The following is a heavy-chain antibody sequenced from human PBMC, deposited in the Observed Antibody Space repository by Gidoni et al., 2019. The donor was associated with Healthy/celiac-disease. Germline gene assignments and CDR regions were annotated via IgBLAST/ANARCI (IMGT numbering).Heavy chain of an antibody. D-gene: IGHD5-18*01. CDR3: ARLVVYQGMVSDVDTAMVDDY. CDR1: GGSISRGGYY. V-gene: IGHV4-31*03. CDR2: IYYSGST. Sequence: QVQLQESGPGLVKPSQTLSLTCTVSGGSISRGGYYWSWIRQHPGKGLEWIGYIYYSGSTYYNSSLKSRVTKSVDTSKNQFSLKLSSVTAADTAVYYCARLVVYQGMVSDVDTAMVDDYWGQGTLVTVSS. J-gene: IGHJ4*02.